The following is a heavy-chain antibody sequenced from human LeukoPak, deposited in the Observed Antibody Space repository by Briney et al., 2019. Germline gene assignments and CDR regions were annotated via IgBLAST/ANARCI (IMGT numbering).Heavy chain of an antibody. CDR3: ARRAGSGSTKVFDI. CDR2: IYYSGSP. Sequence: PSETLSLTCTVSGGSISSSSYYWGWIRQPPGKGLEWIGSIYYSGSPYYNPSLKSRVTISVDTPKNQFSLKLSSVTAADTAVYYCARRAGSGSTKVFDIWGQGTMVTVSS. D-gene: IGHD3-10*01. J-gene: IGHJ3*02. V-gene: IGHV4-39*01. CDR1: GGSISSSSYY.